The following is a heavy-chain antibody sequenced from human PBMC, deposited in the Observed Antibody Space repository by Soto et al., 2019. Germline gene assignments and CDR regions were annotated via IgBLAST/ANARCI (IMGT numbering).Heavy chain of an antibody. Sequence: GGSLRLSCAASGFTFSDHYMDWVRQAPGKGLEWVGRTRNKANSYTTEYAASVKGRFTISRDDSKNSLYLQMNSLKTEDTAVYYCARATKVGATPIGVYYYYGMDVWGQGTTVTVSS. CDR1: GFTFSDHY. CDR3: ARATKVGATPIGVYYYYGMDV. V-gene: IGHV3-72*01. D-gene: IGHD1-26*01. J-gene: IGHJ6*02. CDR2: TRNKANSYTT.